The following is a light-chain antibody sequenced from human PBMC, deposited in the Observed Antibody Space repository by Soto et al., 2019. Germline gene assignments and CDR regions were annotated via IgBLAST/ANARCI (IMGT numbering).Light chain of an antibody. V-gene: IGKV3-15*01. CDR1: QSVSSY. Sequence: EIVMTQSPVTLSVSPGEGATLSCRASQSVSSYLAWYQHKRGQAPRLLIYCASTRATGSPVRFSGSGSGTEVTLTISSKQSEDFAVYFYQQYSNWPLITFGQGTRLEIK. J-gene: IGKJ5*01. CDR2: CAS. CDR3: QQYSNWPLIT.